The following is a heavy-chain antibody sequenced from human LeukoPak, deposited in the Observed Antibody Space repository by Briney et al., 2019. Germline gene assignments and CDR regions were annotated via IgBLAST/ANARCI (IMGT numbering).Heavy chain of an antibody. D-gene: IGHD1-26*01. CDR2: ISNSGSPI. CDR3: AGGPQYGGSFSY. Sequence: GGSLRLSCATSGFIFSSYEMAWVRQAPGMGLEFASYISNSGSPIKYGDAVKGRFTISRDNSKNSVYLQMNSLRAEDTALYFCAGGPQYGGSFSYWGQGTLVTVSS. J-gene: IGHJ4*02. CDR1: GFIFSSYE. V-gene: IGHV3-48*03.